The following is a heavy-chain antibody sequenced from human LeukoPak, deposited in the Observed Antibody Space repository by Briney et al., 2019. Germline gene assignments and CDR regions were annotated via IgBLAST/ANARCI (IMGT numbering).Heavy chain of an antibody. D-gene: IGHD1-26*01. Sequence: GGSLRLSCAASGFTFNSYAMSWVPQAPGKGLEWVSAISGSGGSTYYADSVKGRFTISRDNSKNTLYLQMNSLRAEDTAVYYCAKDGRYSGSYPFFDYWGQGTLVTVSS. V-gene: IGHV3-23*01. CDR3: AKDGRYSGSYPFFDY. CDR2: ISGSGGST. J-gene: IGHJ4*02. CDR1: GFTFNSYA.